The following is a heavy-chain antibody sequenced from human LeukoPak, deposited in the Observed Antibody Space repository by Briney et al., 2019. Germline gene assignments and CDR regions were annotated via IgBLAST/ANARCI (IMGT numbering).Heavy chain of an antibody. D-gene: IGHD3-10*01. CDR1: GFTFSSYG. Sequence: PGGSLRLSCAASGFTFSSYGMSWVRQAPGKGLEWVSAISGSGGSTYYADSVKGRFTISRDNSKNTLYLQMNSLRAEDTAVYYCAKDRELLWFGELGNWFDPWGQGTLVTVSS. V-gene: IGHV3-23*01. CDR3: AKDRELLWFGELGNWFDP. J-gene: IGHJ5*02. CDR2: ISGSGGST.